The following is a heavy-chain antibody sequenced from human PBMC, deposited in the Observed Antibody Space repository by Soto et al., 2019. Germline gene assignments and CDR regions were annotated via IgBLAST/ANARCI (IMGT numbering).Heavy chain of an antibody. CDR1: GFTVSSNY. V-gene: IGHV3-66*01. D-gene: IGHD1-1*01. CDR2: IYSGGST. CDR3: ARGNHDSYDY. J-gene: IGHJ4*02. Sequence: LRLSCAASGFTVSSNYTSWVRQAPGKGLEWVSVIYSGGSTYYADSVKGRFTISRDNSKNTLYLQMNSLRAEDTAVYYCARGNHDSYDYWGQGTLVTVSS.